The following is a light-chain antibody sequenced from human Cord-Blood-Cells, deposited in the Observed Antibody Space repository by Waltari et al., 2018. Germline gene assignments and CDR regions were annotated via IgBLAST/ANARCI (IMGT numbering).Light chain of an antibody. CDR1: SSYVGGYNY. V-gene: IGLV2-14*01. J-gene: IGLJ3*02. CDR3: SSYTSSSTWV. Sequence: QSALTQPASVSGSPVQSITISCTGTSSYVGGYNYVSWYQQHPGKAPKLMIYDVSKRPSGVSNRFSGSKSGNTASLTISGLQAEDEADYYCSSYTSSSTWVFGGGTKLTVL. CDR2: DVS.